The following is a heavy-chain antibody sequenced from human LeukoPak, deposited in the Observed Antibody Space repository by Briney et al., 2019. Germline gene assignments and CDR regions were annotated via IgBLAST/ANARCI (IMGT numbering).Heavy chain of an antibody. J-gene: IGHJ4*02. V-gene: IGHV4-59*01. D-gene: IGHD6-25*01. CDR3: ASQDAAGYYFDY. CDR2: IYDTGST. CDR1: GGSISSYY. Sequence: ASETLSLTCTVSGGSISSYYWSWIRQPPGKGLEWIGYIYDTGSTNHNPSLKSRVTISVDTSKNQFSLKLSSVTAADTAVYYCASQDAAGYYFDYWGQGTLVTVPS.